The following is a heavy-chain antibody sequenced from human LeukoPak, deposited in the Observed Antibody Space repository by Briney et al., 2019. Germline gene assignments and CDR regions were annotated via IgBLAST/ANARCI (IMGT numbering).Heavy chain of an antibody. V-gene: IGHV1-8*01. Sequence: GASVKVSCKASGYTFTSYDINWVRQATGQGLEWMGWMNPNSGNTGYAQKFQGRVTMTRNTSISTAYMELSSLRSEDTAVYYRARGVVPAAQDYYYYYGMDVWGQGTTVTVSS. CDR3: ARGVVPAAQDYYYYYGMDV. CDR2: MNPNSGNT. J-gene: IGHJ6*02. D-gene: IGHD2-2*01. CDR1: GYTFTSYD.